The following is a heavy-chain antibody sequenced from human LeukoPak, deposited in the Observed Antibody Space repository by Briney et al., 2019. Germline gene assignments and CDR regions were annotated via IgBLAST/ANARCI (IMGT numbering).Heavy chain of an antibody. J-gene: IGHJ4*02. Sequence: PSQTLSLTCTVSGGSISSGGYYWSWLRQHPGKGLEWIGYIYYSGSTYYNPSLKSRVTISVDTSKNQFSLKLSSVTAADTAVYYCARDLARSHFDYWGQGTLVTVSS. CDR1: GGSISSGGYY. CDR2: IYYSGST. CDR3: ARDLARSHFDY. V-gene: IGHV4-31*03.